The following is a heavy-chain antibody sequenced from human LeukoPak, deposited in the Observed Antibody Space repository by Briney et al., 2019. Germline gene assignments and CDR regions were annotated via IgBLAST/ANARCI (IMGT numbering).Heavy chain of an antibody. Sequence: SSETLSLTCTVSGGSISSYYWSWIRQPPGKGLEWIGYIYYSGSTNYNPSLKSQVTISVDTSKNQFSLKLSSVTAADTAVYYCARGTVTFDYWGQGTLVTVSS. CDR1: GGSISSYY. CDR2: IYYSGST. J-gene: IGHJ4*02. V-gene: IGHV4-59*01. D-gene: IGHD4-11*01. CDR3: ARGTVTFDY.